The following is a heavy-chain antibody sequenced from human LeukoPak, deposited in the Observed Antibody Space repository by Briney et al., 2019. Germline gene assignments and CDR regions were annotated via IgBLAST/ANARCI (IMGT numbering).Heavy chain of an antibody. D-gene: IGHD4-17*01. J-gene: IGHJ4*02. CDR2: ISAYNGNT. CDR3: ARDDYGDYVSFDY. V-gene: IGHV1-18*01. CDR1: GGTFSSYA. Sequence: ASVKVSCKASGGTFSSYAISWVRQAPGQGLEWMGWISAYNGNTNYAQKLQGRVTMTTDTSTSTAYMELRSLRSDDTAVYYCARDDYGDYVSFDYWGQGTLVTVSS.